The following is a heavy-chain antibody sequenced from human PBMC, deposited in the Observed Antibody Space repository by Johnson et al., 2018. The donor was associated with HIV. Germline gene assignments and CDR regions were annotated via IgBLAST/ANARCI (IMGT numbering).Heavy chain of an antibody. CDR2: LKSRTDGETA. J-gene: IGHJ3*02. CDR3: TTDVPGGPYYNAFDI. Sequence: VQLVESGGGLVQPGGYLRLSCAASGFTFTNAWMHWVRQAPGKGLEWVGRLKSRTDGETADYAAHVKGRFTISRDDSKNTLDMQMNSLKTEDTALYYCTTDVPGGPYYNAFDIWGQGTMVTVSS. V-gene: IGHV3-15*01. CDR1: GFTFTNAW. D-gene: IGHD1-26*01.